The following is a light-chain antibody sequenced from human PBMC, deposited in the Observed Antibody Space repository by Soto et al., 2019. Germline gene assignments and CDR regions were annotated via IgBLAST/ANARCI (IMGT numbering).Light chain of an antibody. CDR1: QNITSY. CDR2: TAS. CDR3: QQSYSTPPWT. Sequence: DIQMTQSPSSLSASVGDRVTITCRASQNITSYLNWYQQKPGIPPKLLIYTASSLQSGVPSRFSGSGSGTDLLLSISSLQPEDFGSYYCQQSYSTPPWTFGQGTKVDIK. J-gene: IGKJ1*01. V-gene: IGKV1-39*01.